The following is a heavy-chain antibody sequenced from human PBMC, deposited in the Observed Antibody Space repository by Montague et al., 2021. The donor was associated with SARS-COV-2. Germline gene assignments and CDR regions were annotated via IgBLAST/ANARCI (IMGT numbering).Heavy chain of an antibody. D-gene: IGHD6-13*01. CDR2: NFHSGTI. Sequence: SETLSLTCRVSGDSISTSTWWTWVRQTPGKGLEWIGENFHSGTINYNPSLKSRVSISVDKSNNQFSLRLSSLIAADTAVYYCATLSRRTAAGTRDYFGLDVWGQGTTVVVSS. CDR3: ATLSRRTAAGTRDYFGLDV. J-gene: IGHJ6*02. CDR1: GDSISTSTW. V-gene: IGHV4-4*02.